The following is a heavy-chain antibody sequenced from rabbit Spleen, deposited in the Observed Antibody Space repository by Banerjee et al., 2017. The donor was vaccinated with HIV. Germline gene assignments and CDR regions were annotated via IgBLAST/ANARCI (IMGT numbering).Heavy chain of an antibody. CDR3: ARDTSSSFSTYGMDL. CDR1: GVSFSNSSY. V-gene: IGHV1S45*01. Sequence: QEQLEESGGGLVKPGASLTLTCTASGVSFSNSSYMCWVRQAPGKGLEWIACIDSGSSGFTYFATWAKGRFTCSKTSSTTVTLQMTRLTAADTATYFCARDTSSSFSTYGMDLWGPGTLVTVS. CDR2: IDSGSSGFT. D-gene: IGHD1-1*01. J-gene: IGHJ6*01.